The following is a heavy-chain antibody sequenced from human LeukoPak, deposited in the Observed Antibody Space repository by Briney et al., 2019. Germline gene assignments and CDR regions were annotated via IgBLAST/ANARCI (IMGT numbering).Heavy chain of an antibody. CDR2: ISYDGSNK. V-gene: IGHV3-30-3*01. D-gene: IGHD2-15*01. Sequence: PGRSLRLSCAASGFTFSSYAMHWVRQAPGKGLEWVAVISYDGSNKYYADSVKGRFTISRDNSKNTLYLQMNSLRAEDTAVYYCARGPTSPYCSGGSCYLDYWGQGTLVTVSS. CDR3: ARGPTSPYCSGGSCYLDY. CDR1: GFTFSSYA. J-gene: IGHJ4*02.